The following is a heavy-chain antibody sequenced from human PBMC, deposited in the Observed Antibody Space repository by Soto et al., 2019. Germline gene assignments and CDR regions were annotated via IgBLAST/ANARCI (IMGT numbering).Heavy chain of an antibody. D-gene: IGHD3-22*01. J-gene: IGHJ3*02. CDR3: ATVPTYYYDRSGYANAFDM. Sequence: SETLSLTCTVSGGSINSGDYYWSWIRQPPGKGLEWIGYIYYSGSTYRNPSLKSRINISVDTSKNQFSLKLSSVTAADTAVYYCATVPTYYYDRSGYANAFDMWGQGTMVTVSS. CDR1: GGSINSGDYY. V-gene: IGHV4-30-4*01. CDR2: IYYSGST.